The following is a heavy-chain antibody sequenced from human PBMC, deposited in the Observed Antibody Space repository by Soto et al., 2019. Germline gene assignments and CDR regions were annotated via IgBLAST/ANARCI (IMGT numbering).Heavy chain of an antibody. V-gene: IGHV1-18*04. J-gene: IGHJ5*02. CDR1: TETFNNYG. CDR2: ISTYNGNTNT. Sequence: ASVKVSCKASTETFNNYGIAWVRQASGQGLEWMGWISTYNGNTNTYHKKRFQGRFTMTSDSASNTAYMELSSQKPDDTAVYYCARGGQKNVYTAIGPWGQGTLVTVSS. CDR3: ARGGQKNVYTAIGP. D-gene: IGHD1-1*01.